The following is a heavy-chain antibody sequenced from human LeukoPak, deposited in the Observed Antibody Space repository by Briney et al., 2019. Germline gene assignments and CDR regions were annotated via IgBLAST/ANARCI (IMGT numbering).Heavy chain of an antibody. CDR3: ARGQPSKTIRYFDWLLSHWFDP. CDR1: GYTFTSYD. J-gene: IGHJ5*02. CDR2: MDPNSGNT. V-gene: IGHV1-8*01. D-gene: IGHD3-9*01. Sequence: ASVKVSCKAYGYTFTSYDINWVRRATGQGLEWMGWMDPNSGNTGYAQKFQGRVTMTRNTSISTAYMELSSLRSEDTAVYYCARGQPSKTIRYFDWLLSHWFDPWGQGTLVTVSS.